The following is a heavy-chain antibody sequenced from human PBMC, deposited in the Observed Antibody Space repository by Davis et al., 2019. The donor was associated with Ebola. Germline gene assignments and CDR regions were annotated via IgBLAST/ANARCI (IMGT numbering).Heavy chain of an antibody. CDR3: ARALSDYYYMDV. CDR2: IYHSGST. Sequence: SETLSLTCAVSGYSISSGYYWGWIRQPPGKGLEWIGSIYHSGSTYYNPSLKSRVTISVDTSKNQFSLKLSSVTAADTAVYYCARALSDYYYMDVWGKGTTVTVSS. CDR1: GYSISSGYY. J-gene: IGHJ6*03. V-gene: IGHV4-38-2*01.